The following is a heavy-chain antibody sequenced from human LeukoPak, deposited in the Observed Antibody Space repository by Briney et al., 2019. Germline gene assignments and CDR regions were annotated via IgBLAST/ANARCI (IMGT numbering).Heavy chain of an antibody. J-gene: IGHJ2*01. Sequence: SQTLSLTCALSGDILSRNNAAWNWIRQSPSRGLEWLGRTYYRSKWHSDYAESVRTRATINPDTSKNRFSLQLSSVTPEDTAVYYCARDGHWYFDLWGRGTLVTVSS. CDR1: GDILSRNNAA. V-gene: IGHV6-1*01. CDR2: TYYRSKWHS. CDR3: ARDGHWYFDL.